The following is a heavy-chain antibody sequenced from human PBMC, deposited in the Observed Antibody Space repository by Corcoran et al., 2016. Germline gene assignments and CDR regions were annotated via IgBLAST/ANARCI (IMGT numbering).Heavy chain of an antibody. D-gene: IGHD3-3*01. Sequence: EVQLVESGGGLVQPGGSLRLSCAASGFTFSSYWMSWVRQAPGKGLEWVANIKQDGSEKYYVDSVKGRFTISRDNAKNSLYLQMNSLRAEDTAVYYCARDLVENNEPTYYDFWSGYYTGGFYYHGMDVWGQGTTVTVSS. CDR3: ARDLVENNEPTYYDFWSGYYTGGFYYHGMDV. CDR2: IKQDGSEK. V-gene: IGHV3-7*01. J-gene: IGHJ6*02. CDR1: GFTFSSYW.